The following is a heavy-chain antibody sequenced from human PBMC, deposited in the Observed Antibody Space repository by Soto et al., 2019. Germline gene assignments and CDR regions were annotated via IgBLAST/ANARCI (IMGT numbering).Heavy chain of an antibody. CDR2: IRSKAYGGTT. CDR3: TTPPDYGELYFYYYYGMDV. Sequence: GGSLRLSCTASGFTFGDYAMSWVRQAPGKGLEWVGFIRSKAYGGTTEYAASVKGRFTISRDDSKSIAYLQMNSLKTEDTAVYYCTTPPDYGELYFYYYYGMDVWGQGTTVTVSS. V-gene: IGHV3-49*04. J-gene: IGHJ6*02. D-gene: IGHD4-17*01. CDR1: GFTFGDYA.